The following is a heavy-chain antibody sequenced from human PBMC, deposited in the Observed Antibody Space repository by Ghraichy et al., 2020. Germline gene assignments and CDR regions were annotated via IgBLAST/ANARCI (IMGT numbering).Heavy chain of an antibody. CDR3: AKVPLWRAVTYYFDH. CDR2: ISDDRNNK. J-gene: IGHJ4*02. Sequence: GGSLRLSCAASGFSFSTYAMHWVRQAPGKGLEWVAVISDDRNNKYHADSVKGRFTISRDNSKNTLYLQMNSLRVEDTAVYYCAKVPLWRAVTYYFDHWGQGTQVIVSS. V-gene: IGHV3-30*18. CDR1: GFSFSTYA. D-gene: IGHD6-19*01.